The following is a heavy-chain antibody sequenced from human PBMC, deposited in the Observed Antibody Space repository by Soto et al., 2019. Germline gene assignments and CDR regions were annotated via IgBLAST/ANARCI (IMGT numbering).Heavy chain of an antibody. J-gene: IGHJ4*02. CDR3: AREDSSGWCNTDY. V-gene: IGHV1-18*04. CDR2: ISAYNGYT. Sequence: ASVKVSCKASGYTFTSYGISWVRQAPGQGLEWMGWISAYNGYTNYAQKLQGRVTMTTDTSTSTAYMELRSPTSDDTAVYYCAREDSSGWCNTDYWGQGTLVTVSS. D-gene: IGHD6-19*01. CDR1: GYTFTSYG.